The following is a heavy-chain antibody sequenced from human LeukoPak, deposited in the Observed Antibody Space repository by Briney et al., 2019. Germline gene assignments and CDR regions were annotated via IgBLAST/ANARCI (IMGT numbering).Heavy chain of an antibody. D-gene: IGHD6-13*01. Sequence: GGSLRLSCAATGFTFSTYGMTWVRQAPGKGLEWVSGISGSGDTTYYADSVKGRFTISRDNSKNTLYLQMNSLRAEDTAIYYCAKDRIAAAGTVDYWGQGTLVTVSS. CDR2: ISGSGDTT. CDR3: AKDRIAAAGTVDY. J-gene: IGHJ4*02. V-gene: IGHV3-23*01. CDR1: GFTFSTYG.